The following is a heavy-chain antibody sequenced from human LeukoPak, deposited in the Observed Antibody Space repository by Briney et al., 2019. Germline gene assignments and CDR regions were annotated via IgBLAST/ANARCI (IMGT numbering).Heavy chain of an antibody. CDR1: GFTFSSYG. CDR2: ISYDGSNK. Sequence: PGGSLRLSCAASGFTFSSYGMHWVRQAPGKGLEWVAVISYDGSNKYYADSVKGRFTISRDNSKKTLYLQMNSLRAEDTAVYYCAKATSVVPDEDAFDIWGQGTMVTVSS. J-gene: IGHJ3*02. CDR3: AKATSVVPDEDAFDI. D-gene: IGHD3-22*01. V-gene: IGHV3-30*18.